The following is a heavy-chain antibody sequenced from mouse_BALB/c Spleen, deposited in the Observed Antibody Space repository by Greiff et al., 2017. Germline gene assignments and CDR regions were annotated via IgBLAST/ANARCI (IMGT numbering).Heavy chain of an antibody. Sequence: VQLKQSGPGLVKPSQSLSLTCTVTGYSITSDYAWNWIRQFPGNKLEWMGYISYSGSTSYNPSLKSRISITRDTSKIQFFLQLNSVTTEDTATYYCASDMGVRQGYFDYWGQGTTLTVSS. J-gene: IGHJ2*01. CDR3: ASDMGVRQGYFDY. CDR1: GYSITSDYA. V-gene: IGHV3-2*02. CDR2: ISYSGST. D-gene: IGHD2-14*01.